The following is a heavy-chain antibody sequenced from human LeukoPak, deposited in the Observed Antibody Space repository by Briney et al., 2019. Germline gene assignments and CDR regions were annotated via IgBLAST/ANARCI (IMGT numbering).Heavy chain of an antibody. CDR3: TTDRKYSSSWQNDY. J-gene: IGHJ4*02. V-gene: IGHV3-15*07. CDR2: IKSKTDGGTT. CDR1: GFTFRNYV. Sequence: GGSLRLSCAASGFTFRNYVIHWVRQAPGKGLEWVGRIKSKTDGGTTDYAAPVKGRFTISRDDSKNTLYLQMNSLKTEDTAVYYCTTDRKYSSSWQNDYWGQGTLVTVSS. D-gene: IGHD6-13*01.